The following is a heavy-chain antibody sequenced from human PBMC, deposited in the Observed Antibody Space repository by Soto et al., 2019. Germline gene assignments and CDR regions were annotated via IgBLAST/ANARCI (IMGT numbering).Heavy chain of an antibody. J-gene: IGHJ4*02. CDR1: GFTFTSSA. V-gene: IGHV1-58*01. CDR2: IVVGSGNT. CDR3: AADLYYDFWSGSPPGCY. Sequence: SVKVSCKASGFTFTSSAVQWVRQARGQRLEWIGWIVVGSGNTNYAQKFQERVTITRDMSTSTAYMELSSLRSEDTAVYYCAADLYYDFWSGSPPGCYWGQGTLVTVSS. D-gene: IGHD3-3*01.